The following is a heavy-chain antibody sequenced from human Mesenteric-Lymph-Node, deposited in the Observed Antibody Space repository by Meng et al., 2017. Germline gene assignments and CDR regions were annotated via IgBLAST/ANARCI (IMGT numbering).Heavy chain of an antibody. J-gene: IGHJ3*02. CDR2: MNPNSGNT. D-gene: IGHD3-10*01. Sequence: ASVKVSCKASGYTFTSYDINWVRQATGQGLEWMGWMNPNSGNTGYAQKFQGRVTITRNTSISTAYMELSSLRSEDTAVYYCARFRHGSGGPWDAFDIWGQGTMVTVSS. V-gene: IGHV1-8*03. CDR1: GYTFTSYD. CDR3: ARFRHGSGGPWDAFDI.